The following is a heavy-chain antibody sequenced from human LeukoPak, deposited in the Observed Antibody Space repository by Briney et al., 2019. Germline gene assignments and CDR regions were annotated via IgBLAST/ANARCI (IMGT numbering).Heavy chain of an antibody. CDR1: GFTFSSYA. CDR2: ISGNGGST. CDR3: AKGVEVPGGLYYFDY. D-gene: IGHD2-2*01. J-gene: IGHJ4*01. Sequence: QPGGSLRLSCAASGFTFSSYAMSWVRQAPGKGLELVSAISGNGGSTYYADSVKGRFPISRDNSKNTLDLQMKSLRAEDTAVYYCAKGVEVPGGLYYFDYWGQEPWSPSPQ. V-gene: IGHV3-23*01.